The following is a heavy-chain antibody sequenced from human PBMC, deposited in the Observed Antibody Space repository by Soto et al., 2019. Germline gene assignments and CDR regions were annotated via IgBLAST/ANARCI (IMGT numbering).Heavy chain of an antibody. CDR3: ARDRPPTGYYDY. D-gene: IGHD3-9*01. Sequence: QVQLQESGQGLVKPSQTLSLTCTVSGGSISSGGYYWSWIRQHPGKGLEWIGYIYYSGSTYYNPSLKSRVTISVDTSKNQFSLKLSSVTAADTAVYYCARDRPPTGYYDYWGQGTLVTVSS. CDR1: GGSISSGGYY. J-gene: IGHJ4*02. V-gene: IGHV4-31*03. CDR2: IYYSGST.